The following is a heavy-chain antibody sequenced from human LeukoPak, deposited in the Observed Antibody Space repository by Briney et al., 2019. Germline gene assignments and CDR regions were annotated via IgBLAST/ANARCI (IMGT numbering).Heavy chain of an antibody. CDR3: SVEGNLNWFDP. CDR1: GLTFTDAW. Sequence: GGSLRLSCTASGLTFTDAWMIWVRPAPGKGLEWVGRIKSRIDGGTTDFAAAVKGRFNISRDDSKNTMYLQMNSLKSDDTAVYYCSVEGNLNWFDPWGQGTLVTVSS. CDR2: IKSRIDGGTT. D-gene: IGHD5-24*01. V-gene: IGHV3-15*01. J-gene: IGHJ5*02.